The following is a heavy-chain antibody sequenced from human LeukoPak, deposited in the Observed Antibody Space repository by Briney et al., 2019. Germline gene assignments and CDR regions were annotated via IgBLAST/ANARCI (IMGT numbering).Heavy chain of an antibody. CDR2: ISHDGSNK. CDR3: ARDLAVAGTYYYYGMDV. J-gene: IGHJ6*02. Sequence: GGTLRLSCAASGFTFSSYAMHWVRQAPGKGLEWVAVISHDGSNKYYADSVKGRFTISRDNSKNTLYLQMNSLRAEDTAVYYCARDLAVAGTYYYYGMDVWGQGTTVTVSS. D-gene: IGHD6-19*01. CDR1: GFTFSSYA. V-gene: IGHV3-30-3*01.